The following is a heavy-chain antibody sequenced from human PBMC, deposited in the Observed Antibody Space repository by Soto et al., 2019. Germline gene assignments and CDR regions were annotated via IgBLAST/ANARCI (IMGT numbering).Heavy chain of an antibody. D-gene: IGHD1-1*01. Sequence: EVQLVESGGGLVQPGGSLRLSCAASGFTFSTYWMTWVRQAPGKGLEWVASIKLDGSEKQYVDSVKGRFTISRDNAKESLYLQMNSLRGEDSGLYYCARGTTEADWGQGTRVTVSS. J-gene: IGHJ4*02. CDR1: GFTFSTYW. CDR3: ARGTTEAD. CDR2: IKLDGSEK. V-gene: IGHV3-7*01.